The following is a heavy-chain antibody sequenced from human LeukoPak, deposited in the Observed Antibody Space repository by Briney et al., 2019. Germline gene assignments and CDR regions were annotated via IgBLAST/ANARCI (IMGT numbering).Heavy chain of an antibody. V-gene: IGHV3-33*01. Sequence: GGSLRLSCAASGFSSYGMHWVRQAPGKGLEWVAVIWYDESNKYYADSVKGRFTISRDNSRNTLYLQMNSLRAEDTAMYYCARLAGYSSGPFDYWGQGSLVTVSS. CDR2: IWYDESNK. J-gene: IGHJ4*02. CDR3: ARLAGYSSGPFDY. D-gene: IGHD6-19*01. CDR1: GFSSYG.